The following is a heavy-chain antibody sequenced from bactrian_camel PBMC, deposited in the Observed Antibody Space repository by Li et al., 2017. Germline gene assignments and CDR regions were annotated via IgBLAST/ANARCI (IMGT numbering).Heavy chain of an antibody. D-gene: IGHD3*01. CDR1: GITFSSSC. V-gene: IGHV3S53*01. CDR3: AAARRSWCYWSRQTFGY. Sequence: VQLVESGGGSVQAGGSLRLSCAASGITFSSSCMGWFRQAPGKEREGVATINSDGTTNYVDSVKGRFTISKDDAKNTLYLQMNSLKPDDTAMYYCAAARRSWCYWSRQTFGYWGQGTQVTVS. J-gene: IGHJ6*01. CDR2: INSDGTT.